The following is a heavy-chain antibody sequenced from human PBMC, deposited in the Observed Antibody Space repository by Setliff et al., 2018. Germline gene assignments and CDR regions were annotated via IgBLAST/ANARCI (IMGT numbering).Heavy chain of an antibody. D-gene: IGHD3-16*02. V-gene: IGHV4-34*12. CDR3: ARLHYDYVWGSYRTSDYYYYYYMDV. J-gene: IGHJ6*03. Sequence: SETLSLTCAVYGGSFSGYYWSWIRQPPGKWLEWIGEIIHTGSTNYNPSLKSRVTISMDTSKNQFSLRVSSVTAADTAVYYCARLHYDYVWGSYRTSDYYYYYYMDVWGKGTTVTVSS. CDR2: IIHTGST. CDR1: GGSFSGYY.